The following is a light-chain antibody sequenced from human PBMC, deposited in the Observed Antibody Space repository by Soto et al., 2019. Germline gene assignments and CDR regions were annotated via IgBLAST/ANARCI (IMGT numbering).Light chain of an antibody. Sequence: EIVLTQSPVTLSLSPGERATLSCRASQSVGSYLAWFQQKPGQAPRLLIYGASTRATGIPARFSGSGSGTEFTLTISSLEPEDFAVFYCQQGSNWPRTFGQGTRVEIK. V-gene: IGKV3-11*01. J-gene: IGKJ1*01. CDR3: QQGSNWPRT. CDR2: GAS. CDR1: QSVGSY.